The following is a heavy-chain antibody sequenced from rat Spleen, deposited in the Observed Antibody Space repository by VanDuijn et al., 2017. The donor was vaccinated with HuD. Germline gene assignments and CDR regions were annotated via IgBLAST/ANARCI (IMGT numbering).Heavy chain of an antibody. D-gene: IGHD4-5*01. V-gene: IGHV5-7*01. CDR2: ISYDGSST. CDR1: GFTFSDYN. J-gene: IGHJ2*01. CDR3: VRHGRGKITYY. Sequence: EVQLVESGGGLVQPGRSLKLSCAASGFTFSDYNMAWVRQAPKKGLEWVATISYDGSSTYYRDSVKGRFTISRDNAKSSLYLQMDSLKSEDTATYYCVRHGRGKITYYWGQGVLVTVSS.